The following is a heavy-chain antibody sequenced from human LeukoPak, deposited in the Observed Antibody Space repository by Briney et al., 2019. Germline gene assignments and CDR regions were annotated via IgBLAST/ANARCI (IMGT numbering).Heavy chain of an antibody. V-gene: IGHV3-21*01. J-gene: IGHJ3*02. CDR3: VREVCSGGRCYAAFDI. Sequence: PGGPLRLSCAASGFTFNTYSMNWVRQAPGKGLEWVARISGDGRATYHADSVKGRFTISRDNAKRSLYLQMNSLRAEDTAVYYCVREVCSGGRCYAAFDIWGQGTMVTVSS. D-gene: IGHD2-15*01. CDR1: GFTFNTYS. CDR2: ISGDGRAT.